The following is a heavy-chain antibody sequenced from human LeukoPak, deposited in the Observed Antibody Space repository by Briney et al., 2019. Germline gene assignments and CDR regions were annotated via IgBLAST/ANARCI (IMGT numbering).Heavy chain of an antibody. D-gene: IGHD3-22*01. CDR1: GFTFSNCW. CDR2: IKQDGNEK. J-gene: IGHJ4*02. CDR3: ARGYSDSSGIDY. V-gene: IGHV3-7*04. Sequence: GGSPRLSCAASGFTFSNCWMTWVRQAPGKGLEWVANIKQDGNEKYYVDSVKGRFTVSRDNAKSSLYLQMNSLRAEDTAVYYCARGYSDSSGIDYWGQGTLVTVSS.